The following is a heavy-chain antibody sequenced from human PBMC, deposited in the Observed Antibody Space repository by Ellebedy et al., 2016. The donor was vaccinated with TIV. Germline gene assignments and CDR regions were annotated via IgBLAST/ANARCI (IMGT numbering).Heavy chain of an antibody. CDR2: INPSGGST. J-gene: IGHJ4*02. D-gene: IGHD3-3*01. CDR1: GYTFTNYY. V-gene: IGHV1-46*01. CDR3: ARSSFGNGYYGSIDY. Sequence: AASVKVSCKASGYTFTNYYMHWVRQAPGQGLEWMGTINPSGGSTSNAHHLQGRISMTRDTSTSTVYMGLSSLRSEDTAMYYCARSSFGNGYYGSIDYWGQGTLVTVSS.